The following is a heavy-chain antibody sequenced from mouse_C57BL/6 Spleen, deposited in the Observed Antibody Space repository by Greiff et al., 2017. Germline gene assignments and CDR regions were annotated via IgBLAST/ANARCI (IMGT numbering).Heavy chain of an antibody. CDR1: GYSFTGYY. Sequence: VQLQQSGPELVKPGASVKISCKASGYSFTGYYMNWVKQSPEKSLEWIGEINPSTGGTTYNQKIKAKATLTGDKSSSTAYMQLKSLTAEDSAVYYCARGDYGSSSYWYFDVWGTGTTVTVSS. V-gene: IGHV1-42*01. J-gene: IGHJ1*03. CDR2: INPSTGGT. CDR3: ARGDYGSSSYWYFDV. D-gene: IGHD1-1*01.